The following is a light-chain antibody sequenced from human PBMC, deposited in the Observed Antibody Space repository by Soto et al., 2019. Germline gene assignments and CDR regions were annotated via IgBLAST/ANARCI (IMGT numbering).Light chain of an antibody. Sequence: VMTQSPATLSVSPGERATLSCWASETVATNLAWYQQKPGQAPRLLISGASTRAAGISDRFRGSGSGTEFTLTISGLEPEDFAVYYCQQYATSPGTFGQGTKVAIK. CDR1: ETVATN. V-gene: IGKV3D-15*02. CDR2: GAS. CDR3: QQYATSPGT. J-gene: IGKJ1*01.